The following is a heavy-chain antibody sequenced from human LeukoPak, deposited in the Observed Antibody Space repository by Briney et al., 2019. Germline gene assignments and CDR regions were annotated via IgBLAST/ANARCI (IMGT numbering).Heavy chain of an antibody. D-gene: IGHD2-2*01. CDR1: GGSFSGYY. CDR2: INHSGST. CDR3: ARRGYIVVVPAAINWFDP. V-gene: IGHV4-34*01. Sequence: PSETLSLTCAVYGGSFSGYYWSWIRQPPGKGLEWMGEINHSGSTNYNPSLKSRVTISVDTSKDQFSLKLSSVTAADTAVYYCARRGYIVVVPAAINWFDPWGQGTLVTVSS. J-gene: IGHJ5*02.